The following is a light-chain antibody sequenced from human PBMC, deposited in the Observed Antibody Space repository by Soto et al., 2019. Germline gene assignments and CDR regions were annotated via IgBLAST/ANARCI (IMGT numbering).Light chain of an antibody. CDR2: TAS. J-gene: IGKJ1*01. V-gene: IGKV1-39*01. Sequence: DIQLTQSPSSLSASVGDRITITCRASQRISTYLNWYQQKGGKAPQLVIYTASSLHSGVPSRFSGSGSRTDFTLTISSLQPEDFATYYCQQNYDPPWTFGQGKKVEVK. CDR3: QQNYDPPWT. CDR1: QRISTY.